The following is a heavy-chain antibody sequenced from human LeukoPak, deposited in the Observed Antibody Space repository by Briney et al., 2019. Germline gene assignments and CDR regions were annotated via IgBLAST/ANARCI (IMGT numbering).Heavy chain of an antibody. CDR3: ARLSSRWGDTYGTFDN. CDR2: ISWNSVRT. Sequence: GRSLRLSCVASGFTFGEFAMHWVRQPPGKGLEWISGISWNSVRTDYADSVKGRFTISRDNAENSLYLQINSLRPEDTALYYCARLSSRWGDTYGTFDNWGQGTLVTVSS. J-gene: IGHJ4*02. D-gene: IGHD5-18*01. CDR1: GFTFGEFA. V-gene: IGHV3-9*01.